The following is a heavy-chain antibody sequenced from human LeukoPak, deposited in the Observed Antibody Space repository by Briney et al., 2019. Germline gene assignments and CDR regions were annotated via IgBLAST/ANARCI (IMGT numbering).Heavy chain of an antibody. CDR3: ARVRSSWYYFDY. CDR2: IGGTNEET. D-gene: IGHD6-13*01. CDR1: GFLFKLFA. V-gene: IGHV3-23*01. Sequence: GGSLRLSCVGSGFLFKLFAVGWVRQAPGKGREWVSVIGGTNEETDYADSVRGHFTISRDNSKNTLYLQMNSLRAEDTAVCYCARVRSSWYYFDYWGQGTLVTVSS. J-gene: IGHJ4*02.